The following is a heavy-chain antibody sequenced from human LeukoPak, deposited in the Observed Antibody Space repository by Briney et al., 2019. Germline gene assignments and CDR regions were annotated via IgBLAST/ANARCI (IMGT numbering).Heavy chain of an antibody. Sequence: SETLSLTCTVSGGSISSYYWSWIRQPPGKGLEWIGYIYYSGSTNYNPSLKSRVTISVDTSKNQFSLKRRSVTAADTAVYYCARGALSQGDTTFDYWGKGTLVTVSS. V-gene: IGHV4-59*01. J-gene: IGHJ4*02. CDR3: ARGALSQGDTTFDY. D-gene: IGHD2-21*02. CDR1: GGSISSYY. CDR2: IYYSGST.